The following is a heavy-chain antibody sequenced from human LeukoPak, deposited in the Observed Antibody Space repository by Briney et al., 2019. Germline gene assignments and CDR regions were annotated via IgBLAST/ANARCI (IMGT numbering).Heavy chain of an antibody. D-gene: IGHD6-19*01. Sequence: PGGSLRLSCAASGFTFSTCAMSWVRQAPGKGLEWVSGISGGGDNTHYADSVKGRFTISRDNSRNTLYLQMSGLRAEDTAIYYCAKEIANSNGWYADYWGQGTLVTVSS. CDR2: ISGGGDNT. J-gene: IGHJ4*02. CDR3: AKEIANSNGWYADY. CDR1: GFTFSTCA. V-gene: IGHV3-23*01.